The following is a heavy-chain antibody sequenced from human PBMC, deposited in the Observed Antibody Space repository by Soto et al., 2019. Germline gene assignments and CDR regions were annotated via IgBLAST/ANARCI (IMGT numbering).Heavy chain of an antibody. CDR3: AKSEVLRFMVFGVRYYGMDV. CDR1: GFTFSSYA. D-gene: IGHD3-3*01. CDR2: ISGSGGST. Sequence: GGSLRLSCAASGFTFSSYAMSWVRQAPGKGLEWVSVISGSGGSTYYADSVKGRFTISRDNSKNTLYLQMNSLRAEDTAVYYCAKSEVLRFMVFGVRYYGMDVWGQGTTVTVS. V-gene: IGHV3-23*01. J-gene: IGHJ6*02.